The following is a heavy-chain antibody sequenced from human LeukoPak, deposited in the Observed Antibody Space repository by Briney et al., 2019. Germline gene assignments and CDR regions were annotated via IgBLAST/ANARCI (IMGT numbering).Heavy chain of an antibody. CDR3: ARVPFTAVAGTRS. Sequence: GESLKISCKGSGYSFTSYWIGWVRQMPGKGLEWMGIIYPGDSDTRYSPSFQGQVTISADKSISTAYLQWSSLKAPDTAMYYCARVPFTAVAGTRSWGQGTLVTVSS. D-gene: IGHD6-19*01. J-gene: IGHJ5*02. CDR1: GYSFTSYW. V-gene: IGHV5-51*01. CDR2: IYPGDSDT.